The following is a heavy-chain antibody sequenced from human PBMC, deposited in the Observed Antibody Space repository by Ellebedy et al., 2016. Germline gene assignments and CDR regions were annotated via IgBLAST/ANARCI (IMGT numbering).Heavy chain of an antibody. Sequence: GESLKISCAASGFLFSNYAMGWVRQAPGRGLEWVSVISGSEITSYYADSVRARFTVSRDNSKNTLYLQMNDLRAEDTAVYYCADDGRGLTVTDTRRLGYWGQGTLVTVSS. J-gene: IGHJ4*02. CDR2: ISGSEITS. V-gene: IGHV3-23*01. CDR3: ADDGRGLTVTDTRRLGY. CDR1: GFLFSNYA. D-gene: IGHD4-17*01.